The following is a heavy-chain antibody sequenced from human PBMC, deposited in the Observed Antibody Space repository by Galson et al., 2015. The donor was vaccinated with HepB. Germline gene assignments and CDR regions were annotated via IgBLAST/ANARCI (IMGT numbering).Heavy chain of an antibody. Sequence: PSLVKPTQTLTLTCTFSGFSLSTSGVGVGWIRQPPGKALEWLALIYWDDDKRYSPSLKSRLTITKDTSKNQVVLTMTNMDPVDTATYYCAHRFPYSSGSENAFDIWGQGTMVTVSS. CDR3: AHRFPYSSGSENAFDI. CDR1: GFSLSTSGVG. D-gene: IGHD6-19*01. CDR2: IYWDDDK. J-gene: IGHJ3*02. V-gene: IGHV2-5*02.